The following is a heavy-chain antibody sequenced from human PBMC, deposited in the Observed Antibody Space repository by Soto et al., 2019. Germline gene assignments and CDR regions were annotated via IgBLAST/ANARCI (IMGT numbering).Heavy chain of an antibody. CDR2: TYYRSKWYN. V-gene: IGHV6-1*01. CDR3: ARDDLSPYSSSSGGYFDY. D-gene: IGHD6-6*01. CDR1: GDSVSSNSAA. Sequence: SQTLSLTCAISGDSVSSNSAAWNWIRQSPSRGLEWLGRTYYRSKWYNDYAVSVKGRITINPDTSKNQFSLQLNSVTPEDTAVYYCARDDLSPYSSSSGGYFDYWGQGTLVTVSS. J-gene: IGHJ4*02.